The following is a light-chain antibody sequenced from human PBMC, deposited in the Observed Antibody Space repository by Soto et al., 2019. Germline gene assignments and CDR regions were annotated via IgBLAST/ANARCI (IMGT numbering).Light chain of an antibody. CDR2: AAS. CDR3: QQANSFPWT. J-gene: IGKJ1*01. CDR1: QGVASW. V-gene: IGKV1-12*01. Sequence: DIQMTQSPSSVSAPVGDRVTITCRASQGVASWLAWYQQKPGKAPKLLIFAASSLQSGVPSRFSGSGSGTDFTLTISILQPEDVASYYCQQANSFPWTFGQGTEVEIK.